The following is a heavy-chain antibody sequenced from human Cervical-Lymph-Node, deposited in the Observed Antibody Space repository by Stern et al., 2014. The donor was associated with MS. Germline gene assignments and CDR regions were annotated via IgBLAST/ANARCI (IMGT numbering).Heavy chain of an antibody. D-gene: IGHD2/OR15-2a*01. J-gene: IGHJ6*02. CDR3: ARGGRDYFYYYYGMDD. CDR2: VIPLFGPT. CDR1: GGTFTRHA. V-gene: IGHV1-69*01. Sequence: QMQLVQSGAEVKKPGSSVKVSCKDSGGTFTRHAFGWVRQAPGQGLEWMGGVIPLFGPTDYAQKFQARVTITADESTSTVYMELSSLRSEDTAVYYCARGGRDYFYYYYGMDDWGQGTTVTVSS.